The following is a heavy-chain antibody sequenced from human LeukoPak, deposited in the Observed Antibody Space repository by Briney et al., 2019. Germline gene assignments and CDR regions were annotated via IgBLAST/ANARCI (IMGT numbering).Heavy chain of an antibody. CDR3: ARLYVRYYYDSGSYRGGVRDYYYYMDV. V-gene: IGHV4-39*07. Sequence: SETLSLTCNVSGDSLSSSSYYRSWIRVPPGTGLEWIGSIYYAGSTYYNPSLKSRLSISLDTSKNQLSLKLSSVTAADTAVYYCARLYVRYYYDSGSYRGGVRDYYYYMDVWGKGTTVTISS. CDR1: GDSLSSSSYY. D-gene: IGHD3-10*01. J-gene: IGHJ6*03. CDR2: IYYAGST.